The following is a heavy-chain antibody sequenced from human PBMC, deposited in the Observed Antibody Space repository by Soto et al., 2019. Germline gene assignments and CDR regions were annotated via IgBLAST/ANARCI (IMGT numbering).Heavy chain of an antibody. J-gene: IGHJ4*02. CDR1: GFTFSNYA. Sequence: GGSLRLSCAASGFTFSNYAMNWVRQAPGKGLEWVSCISGTSGTTYYADSVKGRFTISRDNSKNTLYLQMNSLRADDAAVYYCAKRATGTYFDYWGQGTLVTVSS. CDR3: AKRATGTYFDY. D-gene: IGHD1-1*01. CDR2: ISGTSGTT. V-gene: IGHV3-23*01.